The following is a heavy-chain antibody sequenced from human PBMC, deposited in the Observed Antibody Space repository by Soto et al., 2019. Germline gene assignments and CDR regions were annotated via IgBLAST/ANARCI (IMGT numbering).Heavy chain of an antibody. J-gene: IGHJ4*02. D-gene: IGHD5-18*01. V-gene: IGHV3-7*01. Sequence: TVSSKYLSWVRQAPGKVLEWVANVKQDGSEEYYVDSVKGRFTISRDNAKNSLYLQMNSLRAEDTAVYYCAALDTAMVKTAGYWGQGTLVTVSS. CDR1: TVSSKY. CDR2: VKQDGSEE. CDR3: AALDTAMVKTAGY.